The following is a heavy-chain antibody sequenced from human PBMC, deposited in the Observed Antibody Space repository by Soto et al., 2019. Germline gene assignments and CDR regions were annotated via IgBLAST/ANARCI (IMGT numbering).Heavy chain of an antibody. CDR3: AREASANWNYYFDY. J-gene: IGHJ4*02. Sequence: QVQLQESGPGLVKPSQTLSLTCTVSGGSISSGGYYWSWIRQHPGKGLEWIGYIYYSGSTYYNPSLKSRVTISVDTSKNQFSLKLSSVTAADMAVYYCAREASANWNYYFDYWGQGTLVTVSS. CDR1: GGSISSGGYY. D-gene: IGHD1-1*01. V-gene: IGHV4-31*03. CDR2: IYYSGST.